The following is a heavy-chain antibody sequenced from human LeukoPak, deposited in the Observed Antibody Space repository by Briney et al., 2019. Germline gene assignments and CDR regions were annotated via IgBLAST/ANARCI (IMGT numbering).Heavy chain of an antibody. D-gene: IGHD2/OR15-2a*01. CDR1: GGSMRSYY. J-gene: IGHJ5*02. CDR3: ARVEDSECWFDP. CDR2: IYTTGIT. Sequence: SETLSLTCTVSGGSMRSYYWSWIRQPAGKALEWIGHIYTTGITNYNPSLRSRVTMSVDTSKNQFSLKLISLTAADTAVYYCARVEDSECWFDPWGQGTLVTVSS. V-gene: IGHV4-4*07.